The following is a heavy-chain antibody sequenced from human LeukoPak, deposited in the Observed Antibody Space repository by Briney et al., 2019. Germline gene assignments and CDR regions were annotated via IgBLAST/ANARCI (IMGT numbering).Heavy chain of an antibody. CDR3: AGGFDY. CDR1: GFTFSSYW. Sequence: GGSLRLSCAASGFTFSSYWMHWVRQAPGKGLVWVSRINGDGSSTSYADSVKGRITISRNNAKNTVYLQMNSLRVEDTAVYYCAGGFDYWGQGTLVTVS. CDR2: INGDGSST. V-gene: IGHV3-74*01. J-gene: IGHJ4*02.